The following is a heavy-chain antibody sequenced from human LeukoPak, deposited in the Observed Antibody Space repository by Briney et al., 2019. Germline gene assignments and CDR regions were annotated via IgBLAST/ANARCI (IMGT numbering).Heavy chain of an antibody. CDR1: GGSISSYY. J-gene: IGHJ3*02. Sequence: SETLSLTCTVSGGSISSYYWSWIRQPPGKGLEWIGYIYYSGSTNYNPSLKSRVTISVDTSKNQFSLKLSSVTAADTAVYYCARDMDYYDSSDSTAFDIWGPGTMVTVSS. CDR3: ARDMDYYDSSDSTAFDI. CDR2: IYYSGST. D-gene: IGHD3-22*01. V-gene: IGHV4-59*01.